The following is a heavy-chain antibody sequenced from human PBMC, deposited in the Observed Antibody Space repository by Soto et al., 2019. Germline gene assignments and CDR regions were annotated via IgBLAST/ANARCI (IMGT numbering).Heavy chain of an antibody. CDR1: GYTFTSYG. J-gene: IGHJ5*02. CDR3: ARANNYFVP. CDR2: ISVYNGKT. V-gene: IGHV1-18*01. Sequence: QVQLVQSGAEVKKPGASVKVSCKTSGYTFTSYGINWVRQAPGQGLDWMGWISVYNGKTNYAQKFQGRVTMTTDTSTNTAYMELRSLRSDDTAVYYCARANNYFVPWGQGTLVTVSS.